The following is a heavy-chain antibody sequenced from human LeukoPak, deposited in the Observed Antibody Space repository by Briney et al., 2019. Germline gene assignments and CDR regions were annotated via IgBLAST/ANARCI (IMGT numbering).Heavy chain of an antibody. CDR3: ARVPYYYGSGSYNYFDY. V-gene: IGHV1-69*05. CDR1: GYTFTSYG. Sequence: SVKVSCKASGYTFTSYGISWVRQAPGQGLEWMGGIIPIFGTANYAQKFQGRVTITTDESTSTAYMELSSLRSEDTAVYYCARVPYYYGSGSYNYFDYWGQGTLVTVSS. D-gene: IGHD3-10*01. J-gene: IGHJ4*02. CDR2: IIPIFGTA.